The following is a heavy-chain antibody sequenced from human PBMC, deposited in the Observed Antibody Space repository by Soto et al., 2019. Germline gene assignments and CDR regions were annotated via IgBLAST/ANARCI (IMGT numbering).Heavy chain of an antibody. Sequence: SETLSLTCAVYGGSFSGYYWSWIRQPPGKGLEWIGEINHSGSTNYNPSLKSRVTISVDTSKNQFSLKLSSVTAADTAVYYCARPAAGIVGNEYFDYWGQGTLVTVSS. CDR2: INHSGST. D-gene: IGHD6-13*01. CDR3: ARPAAGIVGNEYFDY. V-gene: IGHV4-34*01. J-gene: IGHJ4*02. CDR1: GGSFSGYY.